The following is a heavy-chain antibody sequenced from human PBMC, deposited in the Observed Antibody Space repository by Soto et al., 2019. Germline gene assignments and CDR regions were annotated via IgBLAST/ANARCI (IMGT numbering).Heavy chain of an antibody. Sequence: DVQLVESGGGLAQPGGSLRLSCTASGFSFSTYWMHWVRQVPGKGPVWVSRISGDGNTTTYADSVKGRFTISRDNANNILYLEMNTLRAEDTAGYHCRRGARVDSAGTGAHWGQGTLVTVSS. CDR3: RRGARVDSAGTGAH. CDR1: GFSFSTYW. D-gene: IGHD6-13*01. J-gene: IGHJ4*02. CDR2: ISGDGNTT. V-gene: IGHV3-74*03.